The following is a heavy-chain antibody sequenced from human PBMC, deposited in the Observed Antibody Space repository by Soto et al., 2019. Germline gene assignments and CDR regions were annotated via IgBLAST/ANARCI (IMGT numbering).Heavy chain of an antibody. D-gene: IGHD1-26*01. V-gene: IGHV3-72*01. J-gene: IGHJ4*02. Sequence: EVQLVESGGGLVQPGGSLRLSCAASGFTSSDHYMDWVRQAPGKGLEWVGRSRNKANSYTTEYAASVKGRFTISRDDSKNSVYLQMNSLKTEDTAVYYCTSVNTGTYSVDYWGQGTLVTVSS. CDR3: TSVNTGTYSVDY. CDR2: SRNKANSYTT. CDR1: GFTSSDHY.